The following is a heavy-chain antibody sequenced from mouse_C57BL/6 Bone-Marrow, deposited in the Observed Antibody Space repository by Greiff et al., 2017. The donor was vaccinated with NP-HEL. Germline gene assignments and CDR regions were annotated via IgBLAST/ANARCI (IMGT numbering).Heavy chain of an antibody. Sequence: VQLQQSGAELVRPGSSVKLSCKASGYTFTSYWMHWVKQRPIQGLEWIGNIDPSDSETHYNQKFKDKATLTVDKSSSTAYMQLSSLTSEDSAVYYCARRGDSSGYVDDYWAKAPLSQSPQ. CDR1: GYTFTSYW. CDR3: ARRGDSSGYVDDY. V-gene: IGHV1-52*01. CDR2: IDPSDSET. D-gene: IGHD3-2*02. J-gene: IGHJ2*01.